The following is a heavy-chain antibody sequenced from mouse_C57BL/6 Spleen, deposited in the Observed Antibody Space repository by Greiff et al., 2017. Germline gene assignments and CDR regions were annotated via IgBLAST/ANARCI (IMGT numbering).Heavy chain of an antibody. Sequence: EVMLVASGGGLVKPGGSLKISCAASGFTFSSYAMSWVRQTPEKRLEWVATFSDGGSYTYYPDNVKGRFTISRDNSKNNLYLQLSHLKSEDTAMYYGARGRWLWGFAYWGQGTLVTVSA. CDR2: FSDGGSYT. D-gene: IGHD1-1*02. J-gene: IGHJ3*01. CDR1: GFTFSSYA. V-gene: IGHV5-4*03. CDR3: ARGRWLWGFAY.